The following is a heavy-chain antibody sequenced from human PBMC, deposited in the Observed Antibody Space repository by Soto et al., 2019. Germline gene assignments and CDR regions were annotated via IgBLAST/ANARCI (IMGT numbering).Heavy chain of an antibody. Sequence: GGSLRLSCAASGFTFSSYAMSWVRQAPGKGLEWVSAISGSGGSTYYADSVKGRFTISRDNSKNTLYLQMNSLRAEDTAVYYCAKDSSGIRGDYGGVDYWGQGTLVTVSS. V-gene: IGHV3-23*01. CDR2: ISGSGGST. CDR3: AKDSSGIRGDYGGVDY. D-gene: IGHD4-17*01. CDR1: GFTFSSYA. J-gene: IGHJ4*02.